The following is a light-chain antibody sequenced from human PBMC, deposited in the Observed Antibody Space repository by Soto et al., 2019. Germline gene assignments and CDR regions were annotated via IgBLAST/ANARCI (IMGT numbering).Light chain of an antibody. J-gene: IGLJ1*01. V-gene: IGLV2-18*01. CDR3: SLYTTSSTFGV. Sequence: QSALTQPPSVSGSPGQSVTISCTGTSSDVGSYNHVSWYQQPPGTAPKLMIYEVSNRPSGVPDRFSGSKSGNTASLTISGLQAEDEADYYCSLYTTSSTFGVFGTGTKLTVL. CDR2: EVS. CDR1: SSDVGSYNH.